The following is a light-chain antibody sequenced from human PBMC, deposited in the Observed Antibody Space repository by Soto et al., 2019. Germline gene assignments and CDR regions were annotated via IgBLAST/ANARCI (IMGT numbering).Light chain of an antibody. CDR1: QIISSF. CDR3: QQSYSTPYT. J-gene: IGKJ2*01. V-gene: IGKV1-39*01. Sequence: DIQMTQSPSSLSASVGDRVTITCRASQIISSFLNWYQQEPGKAPQLLIYGASSLQRGVPSRFSGGGSGTDFTLTIGSLQPEDFATYYCQQSYSTPYTFGQGTELEIK. CDR2: GAS.